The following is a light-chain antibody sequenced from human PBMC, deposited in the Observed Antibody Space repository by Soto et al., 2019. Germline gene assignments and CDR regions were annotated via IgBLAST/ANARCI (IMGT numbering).Light chain of an antibody. CDR1: QIISSTY. CDR2: GAS. CDR3: QHYGTSLYT. J-gene: IGKJ2*01. V-gene: IGKV3-20*01. Sequence: DIVLTQSPGTLSLSPGERATLSCRASQIISSTYLGWYQQKPGQAPRLLIYGASSRATGIPDRFSGSGSGTDFTLTISRLEPEDFAVYYCQHYGTSLYTFGQGPKLEIK.